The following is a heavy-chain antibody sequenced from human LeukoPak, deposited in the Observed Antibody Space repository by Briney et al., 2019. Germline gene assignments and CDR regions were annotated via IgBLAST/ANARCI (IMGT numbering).Heavy chain of an antibody. CDR3: ARGSRAPSF. CDR2: ISTGGTAI. D-gene: IGHD3-10*01. CDR1: GFTFGDFY. J-gene: IGHJ4*02. V-gene: IGHV3-11*01. Sequence: GGSLRLSCAASGFTFGDFYMSWIRQAPGKGLEYISYISTGGTAINYADSEKGRFTISRDNAKSSLYLQMNNLRVEDTAIYYCARGSRAPSFGGQGTLVTVSS.